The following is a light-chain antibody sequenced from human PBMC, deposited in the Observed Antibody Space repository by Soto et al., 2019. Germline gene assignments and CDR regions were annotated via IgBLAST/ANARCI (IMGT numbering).Light chain of an antibody. CDR2: GNS. J-gene: IGLJ1*01. Sequence: QSVLTQPPSVSGAPGQRVTISCTGSSSNIGAGYDVHWYQQLPGTAPKLLIYGNSNRHSGVPDRFSGSKSGTSASLAITGLQAEDGADYYCQSSDSSLNVFGTGTKVTVL. CDR3: QSSDSSLNV. CDR1: SSNIGAGYD. V-gene: IGLV1-40*01.